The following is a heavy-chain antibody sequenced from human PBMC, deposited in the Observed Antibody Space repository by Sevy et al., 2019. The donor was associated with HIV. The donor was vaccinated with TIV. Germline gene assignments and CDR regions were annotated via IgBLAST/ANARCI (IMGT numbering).Heavy chain of an antibody. V-gene: IGHV3-23*01. D-gene: IGHD3-22*01. CDR3: AKDYYDSGGYYFYPARPTAFDL. CDR2: INGNGDST. J-gene: IGHJ3*01. Sequence: GGSLRLSCAGSVFIFNNYAMSWVRQVPGKGLEWVSGINGNGDSTNYADSAKGRFTISRDNSKSTLYLQMNSLRCEDKAVYYCAKDYYDSGGYYFYPARPTAFDLWGQGTMVTVSS. CDR1: VFIFNNYA.